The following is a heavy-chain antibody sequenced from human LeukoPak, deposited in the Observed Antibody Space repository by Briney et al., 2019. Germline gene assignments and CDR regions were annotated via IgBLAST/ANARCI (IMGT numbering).Heavy chain of an antibody. CDR2: ISTSSNTI. CDR1: GFTFSSYS. J-gene: IGHJ4*02. D-gene: IGHD2-15*01. V-gene: IGHV3-48*01. Sequence: QPGGSLRLSCAASGFTFSSYSMNWVRQAPGKGLEWVSYISTSSNTIYYADSVKGRFTISRDNAKNSLYLQMNSLRAEDTAVYYCARGDCSGGSCYLSLTTIDYWGQGTLVTVSS. CDR3: ARGDCSGGSCYLSLTTIDY.